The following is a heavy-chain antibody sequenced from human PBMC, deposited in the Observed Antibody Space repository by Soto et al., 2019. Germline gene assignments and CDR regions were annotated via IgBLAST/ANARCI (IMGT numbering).Heavy chain of an antibody. Sequence: GGSLRLSCAASGFTFSSYDMHWVRQATGKGLEWVSAIGTAGDTYYPGSVEGRFTISRENAKNSLYLQMNSLRAEDTAVYYCARDQGVVPAAMGGEYGMDVWGQGTTVTVSS. CDR2: IGTAGDT. D-gene: IGHD2-2*01. J-gene: IGHJ6*02. CDR1: GFTFSSYD. V-gene: IGHV3-13*01. CDR3: ARDQGVVPAAMGGEYGMDV.